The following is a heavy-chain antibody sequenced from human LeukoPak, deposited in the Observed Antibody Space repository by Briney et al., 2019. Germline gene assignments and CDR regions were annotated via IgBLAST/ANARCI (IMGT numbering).Heavy chain of an antibody. D-gene: IGHD3-22*01. CDR1: GFTFSSYA. Sequence: GGSLRLSCAASGFTFSSYAMSWVRQAPGKGLEWVANIKQDGSEKYYVDSVKGRFTISRDNAKNSLYLQMNSLRAEDTAVYYCARDGLYDSSGYYLYWGQGTLVTVSS. CDR3: ARDGLYDSSGYYLY. J-gene: IGHJ4*02. V-gene: IGHV3-7*01. CDR2: IKQDGSEK.